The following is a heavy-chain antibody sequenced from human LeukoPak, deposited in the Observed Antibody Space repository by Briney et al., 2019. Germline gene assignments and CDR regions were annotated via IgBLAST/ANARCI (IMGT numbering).Heavy chain of an antibody. CDR3: ASTNDSGSYWSDSAVDY. D-gene: IGHD3-10*01. Sequence: PSETLSLTCAVYGGSLSGYYWSWIRQPPGKGLEWSGEINHSGNTNYNPSLKSRVTMSVDTSKNHFYLKLSSVTAADTAVYYCASTNDSGSYWSDSAVDYWGQGTLVTVSS. CDR1: GGSLSGYY. V-gene: IGHV4-34*01. CDR2: INHSGNT. J-gene: IGHJ4*02.